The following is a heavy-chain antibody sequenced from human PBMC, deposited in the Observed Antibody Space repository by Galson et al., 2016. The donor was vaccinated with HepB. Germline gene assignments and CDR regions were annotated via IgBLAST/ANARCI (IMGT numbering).Heavy chain of an antibody. CDR2: ITPSSSYI. CDR1: GFTFSTYT. V-gene: IGHV3-21*01. D-gene: IGHD6-13*01. Sequence: SLRLSCAVSGFTFSTYTMNWVRQAPGKGLEWLSSITPSSSYIFYADSVKGRITISRDNAKNSLFLQMNSLRAEDTAVYYCARERLDYTSKSGIDYWGQGTLVTVSS. J-gene: IGHJ4*02. CDR3: ARERLDYTSKSGIDY.